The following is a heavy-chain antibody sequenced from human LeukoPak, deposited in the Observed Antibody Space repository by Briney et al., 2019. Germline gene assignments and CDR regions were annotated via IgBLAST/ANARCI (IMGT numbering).Heavy chain of an antibody. CDR2: ISDSGGST. CDR3: AKRGIVIRAVIIVGFHKEAYYFDY. D-gene: IGHD3-10*01. CDR1: GFTVSSNY. Sequence: PGGSLRLSCAASGFTVSSNYMSWVRQAPGKGLEWVAGISDSGGSTNYADSVKGRFTISRDNPKNTLYLQMNSLRAEDTAVYFCAKRGIVIRAVIIVGFHKEAYYFDYWGQGALVTVSS. J-gene: IGHJ4*02. V-gene: IGHV3-23*01.